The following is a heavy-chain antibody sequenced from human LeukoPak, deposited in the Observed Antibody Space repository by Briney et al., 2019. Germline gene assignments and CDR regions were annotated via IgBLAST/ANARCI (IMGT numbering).Heavy chain of an antibody. J-gene: IGHJ4*02. D-gene: IGHD6-19*01. CDR3: ARQTYSYSSGWYPYYFDY. CDR2: ISSSGSTI. CDR1: GFTFSDYY. Sequence: GGSLRLSCAASGFTFSDYYMSWIRQAPGKGLEWVSYISSSGSTIYYADSVKGRFTISRDNAKNSLYLQMNSLRAEDTAVYYCARQTYSYSSGWYPYYFDYWGQGTLVTVSS. V-gene: IGHV3-11*01.